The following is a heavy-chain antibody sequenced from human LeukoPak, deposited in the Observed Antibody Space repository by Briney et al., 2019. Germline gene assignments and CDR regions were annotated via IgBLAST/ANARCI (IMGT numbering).Heavy chain of an antibody. V-gene: IGHV4-31*03. J-gene: IGHJ6*02. Sequence: PSETLSPTCTVSGRSISSGGYYWSWIRQHPGKGREWVGHTYYSGSTYYNPSLKSRVTISVDTSKNQLSLKLSSVTAADTAVYYCARAKLYYYGMDVWGQGTTVTVSS. CDR1: GRSISSGGYY. CDR3: ARAKLYYYGMDV. CDR2: TYYSGST.